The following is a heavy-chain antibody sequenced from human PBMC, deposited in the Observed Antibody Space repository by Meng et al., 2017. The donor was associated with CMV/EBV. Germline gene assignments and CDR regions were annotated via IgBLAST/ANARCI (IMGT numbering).Heavy chain of an antibody. CDR1: GGSFSGYY. CDR3: ASSLTYPDY. Sequence: VQVQQWGAGLLKPSATLSSTCAVYGGSFSGYYWSWIRQPPGKGLEWIGEINHSGSTNYNPSLKSRVTISVDTSKNQFSLKLSSVTAADTAVYYCASSLTYPDYWGQGTLVTVSS. D-gene: IGHD2-15*01. CDR2: INHSGST. V-gene: IGHV4-34*01. J-gene: IGHJ4*02.